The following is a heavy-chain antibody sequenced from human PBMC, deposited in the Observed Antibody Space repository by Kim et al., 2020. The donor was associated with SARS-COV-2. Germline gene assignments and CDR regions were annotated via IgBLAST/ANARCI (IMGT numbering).Heavy chain of an antibody. J-gene: IGHJ6*02. CDR3: GRENPYYYVSGEHYWDGRAL. CDR1: GASITNYC. D-gene: IGHD3-10*01. V-gene: IGHV4-4*07. CDR2: MWHTGNI. Sequence: SETLSLTCTVSGASITNYCWTWIRQPAGKGLEWVGRMWHTGNINHNPSLTSRLTLSMDTSKNQFNLSLKSVTAADTALYDCGRENPYYYVSGEHYWDGRALWRRGPTLTV.